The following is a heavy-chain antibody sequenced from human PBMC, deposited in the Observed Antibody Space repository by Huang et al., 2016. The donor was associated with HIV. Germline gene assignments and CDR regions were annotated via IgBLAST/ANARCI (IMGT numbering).Heavy chain of an antibody. J-gene: IGHJ6*02. V-gene: IGHV4-34*02. CDR3: ARQWTILEWLLGLDV. CDR1: GGSFTGND. D-gene: IGHD3-3*01. Sequence: QMQLQQRGAGLLKPSETLSLTCGVSGGSFTGNDVTGIRQAPGKGLEWIGEGNDSGDTNYNPSLNGRGTISLDKSNRELALNLRSVTAADTAVYYCARQWTILEWLLGLDVWGQGTTVIVSS. CDR2: GNDSGDT.